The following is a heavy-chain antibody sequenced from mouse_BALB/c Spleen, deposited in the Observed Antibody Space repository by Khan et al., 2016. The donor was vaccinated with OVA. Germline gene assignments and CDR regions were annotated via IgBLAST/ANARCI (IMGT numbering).Heavy chain of an antibody. CDR2: IIPTSGYT. CDR1: GYTFTTYW. D-gene: IGHD2-14*01. V-gene: IGHV1-7*01. J-gene: IGHJ2*01. Sequence: QVQLKQSGAELAKPGASVKMSCKASGYTFTTYWMYWVKQRPGQGLEWIGYIIPTSGYTDYNEKFKDRVTLSADRSSSTAYMQLSSLTSEDSAVYYGTRDRIDYWGQGTTLTVSS. CDR3: TRDRIDY.